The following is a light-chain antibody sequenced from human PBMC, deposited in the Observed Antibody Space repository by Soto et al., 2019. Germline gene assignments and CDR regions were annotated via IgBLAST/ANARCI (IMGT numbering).Light chain of an antibody. Sequence: DIQMTQSPFSLSASVGDRVTITYQASQDITNYLNWYQQRPGKAPKLLISDASNLEAGVPSRFSGSGSGTDFIFTISSLQPEDIATYYCQQYDDFPLTFGGGTKVDI. CDR1: QDITNY. CDR2: DAS. J-gene: IGKJ4*01. V-gene: IGKV1-33*01. CDR3: QQYDDFPLT.